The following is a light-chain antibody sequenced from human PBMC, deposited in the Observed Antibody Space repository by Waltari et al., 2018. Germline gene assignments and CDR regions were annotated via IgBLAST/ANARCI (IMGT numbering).Light chain of an antibody. CDR1: QSLLHRNGYNN. CDR3: MQALKTPYK. V-gene: IGKV2-28*01. J-gene: IGKJ2*01. CDR2: LGS. Sequence: DIVMTQSPLSLPVTPGEPASISCRSSQSLLHRNGYNNLDWYLPKPGQSSQLLIYLGSNPASAVPDRFSGSGSGTEFTFKCSRVETEDVGVYYCMQALKTPYKFGQGTKLAIK.